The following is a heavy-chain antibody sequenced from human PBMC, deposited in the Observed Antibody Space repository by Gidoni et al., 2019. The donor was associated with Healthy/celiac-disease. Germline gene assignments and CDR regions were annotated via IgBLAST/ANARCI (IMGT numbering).Heavy chain of an antibody. CDR2: ISYDGSNK. CDR1: GFPFSSYG. V-gene: IGHV3-30*18. Sequence: QVQLVESGGGVVQPGRSLRLSCAASGFPFSSYGMHWVRQAPGKGLEWVAVISYDGSNKYYADSVKGRFTISRDNSKNTLYLQMNSLRAEDTAVYYCAKVGSALHGSGLDYWGQGTLVTVSS. J-gene: IGHJ4*02. D-gene: IGHD6-19*01. CDR3: AKVGSALHGSGLDY.